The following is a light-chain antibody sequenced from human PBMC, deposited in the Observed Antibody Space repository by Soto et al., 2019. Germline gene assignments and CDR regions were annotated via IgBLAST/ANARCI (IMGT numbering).Light chain of an antibody. Sequence: DIVMTQSPDSLAVSLGERATINCKSSQSVLYSSNNKNYLAWYQQKPGQPPKLLIYWASTRESGVPDRFSGGRSGTAFTLTLSSLQAEDVAGYNCQQSHTTPTFGQGTTVEIK. CDR2: WAS. V-gene: IGKV4-1*01. J-gene: IGKJ1*01. CDR3: QQSHTTPT. CDR1: QSVLYSSNNKNY.